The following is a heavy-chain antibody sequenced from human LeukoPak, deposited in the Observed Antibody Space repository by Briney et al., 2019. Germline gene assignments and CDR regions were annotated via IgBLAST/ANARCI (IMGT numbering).Heavy chain of an antibody. CDR3: ARERGLEHCNDEHYYMDV. D-gene: IGHD1-1*01. J-gene: IGHJ6*03. V-gene: IGHV1-2*02. CDR2: INPKSGGT. Sequence: ASVKVSCKASGYTFSGYYMHWVRQAPGQGLEWMGWINPKSGGTNYAQKFQGRVTMTRDTSISTAYMELSRLRFDDTAVYYCARERGLEHCNDEHYYMDVWGKGTTVTISS. CDR1: GYTFSGYY.